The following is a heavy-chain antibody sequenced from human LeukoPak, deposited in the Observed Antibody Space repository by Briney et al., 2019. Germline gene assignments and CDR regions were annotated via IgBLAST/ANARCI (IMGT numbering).Heavy chain of an antibody. J-gene: IGHJ4*02. CDR2: IYSGGST. CDR3: ARDVPKVVVAATRPY. CDR1: GFTVSSNY. Sequence: PGGSLRLSCVASGFTVSSNYMSWVRQAPGKGLEWVSVIYSGGSTYYAGSVKGRFTISRDNSKNTLYLQMNSLRAEDTAVYYCARDVPKVVVAATRPYWGQGTLVTVSS. D-gene: IGHD2-15*01. V-gene: IGHV3-53*01.